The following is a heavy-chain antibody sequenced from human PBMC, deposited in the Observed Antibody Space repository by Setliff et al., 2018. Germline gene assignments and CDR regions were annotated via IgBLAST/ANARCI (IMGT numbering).Heavy chain of an antibody. D-gene: IGHD1-1*01. Sequence: PSETLSLTCNVSGDSISSTYHWGWIRQSPGKGLEWIGTIYHSGNTYYNPSLNSRLTISVDTSKNQFSLRLTSVTAADTAIYYRARVRNTQNGFFDYWSQGTLVTVSS. J-gene: IGHJ4*02. CDR3: ARVRNTQNGFFDY. CDR1: GDSISSTYH. CDR2: IYHSGNT. V-gene: IGHV4-38-2*02.